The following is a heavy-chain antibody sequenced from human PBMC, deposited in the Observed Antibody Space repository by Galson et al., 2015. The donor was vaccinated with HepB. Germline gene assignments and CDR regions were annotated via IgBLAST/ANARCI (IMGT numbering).Heavy chain of an antibody. J-gene: IGHJ3*02. D-gene: IGHD1-1*01. CDR2: INAGNGNT. Sequence: SVKVSCKASGYTFTSYGISWVRQAPGQGLEWMGWINAGNGNTKYSQKFQGRVTITRDTSASTAYMELSSLRSEDTAVYYCARVRSHWNDPRAFDIWGQGTMVTVSS. V-gene: IGHV1-18*04. CDR3: ARVRSHWNDPRAFDI. CDR1: GYTFTSYG.